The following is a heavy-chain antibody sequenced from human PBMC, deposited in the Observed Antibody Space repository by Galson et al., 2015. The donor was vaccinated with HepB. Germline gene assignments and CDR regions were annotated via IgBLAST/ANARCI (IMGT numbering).Heavy chain of an antibody. CDR2: IRSNGGHI. Sequence: SVKVSCKASGYTFTTDHMHWVRQAPGQGPDWMGIIRSNGGHIVYAQKFQGRVTMTRDTSTSTFYMELNSLTSEDTAVYYCLRELENSFSFHDWGQGTLVTVSS. V-gene: IGHV1-46*03. J-gene: IGHJ4*02. CDR3: LRELENSFSFHD. CDR1: GYTFTTDH. D-gene: IGHD2/OR15-2a*01.